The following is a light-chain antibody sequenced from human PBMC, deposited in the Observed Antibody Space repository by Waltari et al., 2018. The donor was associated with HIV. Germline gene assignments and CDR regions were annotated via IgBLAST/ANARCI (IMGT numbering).Light chain of an antibody. CDR2: AAS. V-gene: IGKV1-16*01. Sequence: DIQMTQSPSSLSALVVDRVTITCRAIQDISNYLGWFQQTPGKAPKSLIFAASNLQSGVPSRFLGAGSGTNFTLTIRSLQPEDFATYYCHQYNTFPLTFG. J-gene: IGKJ2*01. CDR3: HQYNTFPLT. CDR1: QDISNY.